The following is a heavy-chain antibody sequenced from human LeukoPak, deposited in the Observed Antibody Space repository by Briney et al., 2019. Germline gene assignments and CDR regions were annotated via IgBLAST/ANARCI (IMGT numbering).Heavy chain of an antibody. CDR1: GGSISNYY. CDR3: ARNADDSSSYPYFDY. D-gene: IGHD3-22*01. V-gene: IGHV4-59*01. CDR2: IYHSGRT. Sequence: SETLSLTCTVSGGSISNYYWSWIRQPPGKELEWIGCIYHSGRTNYNPSLKSRVTISVDTSKNQFSLKLSSVTAADTAVYYCARNADDSSSYPYFDYWGQGTLVTVSS. J-gene: IGHJ4*02.